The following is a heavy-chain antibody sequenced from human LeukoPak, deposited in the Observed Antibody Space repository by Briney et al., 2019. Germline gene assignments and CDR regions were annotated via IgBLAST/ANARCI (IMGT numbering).Heavy chain of an antibody. J-gene: IGHJ6*02. CDR3: ARVAGGSYPYYYYGMDV. CDR2: TSSNGGST. Sequence: GGSLRLSCAASGFTFSSYAMHWVRQAPGKGLEYVSATSSNGGSTYYANSVKGRFTISRDNSKNTLYLQMGSLRAEDMAVYYCARVAGGSYPYYYYGMDVWGQGTTVTVSS. CDR1: GFTFSSYA. D-gene: IGHD1-26*01. V-gene: IGHV3-64*01.